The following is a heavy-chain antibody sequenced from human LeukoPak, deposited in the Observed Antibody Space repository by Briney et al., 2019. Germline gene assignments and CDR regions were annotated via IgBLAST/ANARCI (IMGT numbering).Heavy chain of an antibody. Sequence: HGGSLEISCQGSGYRFTSHWIGWVRQMPGKGLEGMGVIQPGDSDTRYSPSCQGQVTFPADKSISTASLQWSSLKASDTAMYYCARRSVWLGSYFDYWGQGTLVTVSS. V-gene: IGHV5-51*01. J-gene: IGHJ4*02. CDR3: ARRSVWLGSYFDY. CDR2: IQPGDSDT. D-gene: IGHD5-18*01. CDR1: GYRFTSHW.